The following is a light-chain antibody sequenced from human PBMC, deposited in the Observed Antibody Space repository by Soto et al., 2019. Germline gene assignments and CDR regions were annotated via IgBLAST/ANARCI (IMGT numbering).Light chain of an antibody. CDR3: QQYGDSPPAWT. V-gene: IGKV3-20*01. CDR2: GAS. J-gene: IGKJ1*01. Sequence: EIVLTQSPGPLSFSPGERATLSCRASQSLSRNFLAWYQQKPGQAPRLLIYGASSRATGIPDRFSGSGSGTDFTLTISRLEPEEFAVYYCQQYGDSPPAWTFCRGTKVEVK. CDR1: QSLSRNF.